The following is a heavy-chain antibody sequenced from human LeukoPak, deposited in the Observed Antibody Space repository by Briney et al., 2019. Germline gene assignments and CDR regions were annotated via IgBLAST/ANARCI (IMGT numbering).Heavy chain of an antibody. J-gene: IGHJ5*02. CDR2: IWYDGSNK. CDR1: GFPFTVYP. Sequence: PGGSLRLSCAASGFPFTVYPTHWVRQAPGKGLEWVAVIWYDGSNKYYADSVKGRFTISRDNSKNTLYLQMNSLRAEDTAVYYCARGGRDRGPLAKNWFDPWGQGTLVTVSS. CDR3: ARGGRDRGPLAKNWFDP. V-gene: IGHV3-33*08. D-gene: IGHD3-10*01.